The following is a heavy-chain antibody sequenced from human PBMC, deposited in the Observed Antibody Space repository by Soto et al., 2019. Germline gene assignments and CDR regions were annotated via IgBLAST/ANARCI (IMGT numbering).Heavy chain of an antibody. V-gene: IGHV3-23*01. Sequence: GGSLRLSCAASGFTFSSYAMSWVRQAPGKGLEWVSAISGSGGSTYYADSVKGRFTISRDNSKNTLYLQMNSLRAEDTAVYYWAKDNGDYDLGPFDYWGQGTLVTVSS. CDR3: AKDNGDYDLGPFDY. CDR1: GFTFSSYA. D-gene: IGHD4-17*01. J-gene: IGHJ4*02. CDR2: ISGSGGST.